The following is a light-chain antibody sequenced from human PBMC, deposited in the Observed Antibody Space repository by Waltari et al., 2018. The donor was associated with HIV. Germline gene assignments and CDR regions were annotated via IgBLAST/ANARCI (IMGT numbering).Light chain of an antibody. J-gene: IGLJ2*01. V-gene: IGLV2-11*01. Sequence: QSALTQPRSVSGSPGQSVTIPCTGTSSDVGGYNYVSWYQQHPGRAPKLTIYDVSKRPSGVPDRFSGSKSGNTASLTISGLQAEDEADYYCCSYAGSYTYVVFGGGTKLTVL. CDR2: DVS. CDR3: CSYAGSYTYVV. CDR1: SSDVGGYNY.